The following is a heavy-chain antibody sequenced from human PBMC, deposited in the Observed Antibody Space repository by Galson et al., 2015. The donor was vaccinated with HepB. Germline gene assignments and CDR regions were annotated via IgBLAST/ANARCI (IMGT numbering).Heavy chain of an antibody. CDR1: GFIVTSNY. CDR2: IYSGGDT. CDR3: VKGGWFAN. Sequence: SLRLSCAASGFIVTSNYMSWVRQAPGKGLEWVSVIYSGGDTYYVDSVKGRFTISRDNSRNTIYMQMNSLRVEDTAVYYCVKGGWFANWGQGTLVTVSS. J-gene: IGHJ4*02. V-gene: IGHV3-53*01. D-gene: IGHD2-15*01.